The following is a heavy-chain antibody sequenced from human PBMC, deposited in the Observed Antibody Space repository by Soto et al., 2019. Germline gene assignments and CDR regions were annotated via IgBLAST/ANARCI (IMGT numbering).Heavy chain of an antibody. CDR2: ISSSSSTI. CDR1: GFTFSSYA. V-gene: IGHV3-48*02. D-gene: IGHD5-18*01. CDR3: ARDRGYTYGFDY. Sequence: LRLSCAASGFTFSSYAMSWVRQAPGKGLEWVSFISSSSSTIYYADSVKGQLTISRDSAKNSLYLQINSLRDEDTSVYYCARDRGYTYGFDYWGQGTLVTVSS. J-gene: IGHJ4*02.